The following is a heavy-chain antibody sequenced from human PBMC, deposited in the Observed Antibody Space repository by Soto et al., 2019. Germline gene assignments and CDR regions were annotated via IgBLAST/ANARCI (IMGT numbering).Heavy chain of an antibody. Sequence: EVQLVESGGGLVQPGGSLRLSCAVSGFTFSSYWMSWVRQAPGKGLEWVANIKQDGSEKHYVDSVKGRFTISRDNAKNSLYRQMNRLRAEDTAVYYCARAEMVEIDWGQGTLVTVSS. J-gene: IGHJ4*02. CDR2: IKQDGSEK. CDR3: ARAEMVEID. V-gene: IGHV3-7*04. CDR1: GFTFSSYW. D-gene: IGHD2-15*01.